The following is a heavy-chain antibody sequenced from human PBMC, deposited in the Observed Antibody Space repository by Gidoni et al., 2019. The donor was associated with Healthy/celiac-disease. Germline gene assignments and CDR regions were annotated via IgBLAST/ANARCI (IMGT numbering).Heavy chain of an antibody. V-gene: IGHV3-30*18. CDR2: ISYDGSNK. Sequence: QVQLVESGGGGVSPGRSLRLSWAASGFTFSSYGLHWVRQAPGKGLEWVAVISYDGSNKYYADSVKGRFTISRDNSKNTLYLQMNSLRAEDTAVYYCANNFEGATTSYYYYGMDVWGQGTTVTVSS. CDR1: GFTFSSYG. D-gene: IGHD1-26*01. J-gene: IGHJ6*02. CDR3: ANNFEGATTSYYYYGMDV.